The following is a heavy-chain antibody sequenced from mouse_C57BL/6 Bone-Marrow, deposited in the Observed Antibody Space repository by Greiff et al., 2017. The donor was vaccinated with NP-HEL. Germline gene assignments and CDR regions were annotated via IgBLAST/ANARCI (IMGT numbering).Heavy chain of an antibody. D-gene: IGHD1-1*01. CDR2: IYPGDGDT. CDR1: GYAFSSSW. Sequence: VQLQQSGPELVKPGASVKISCKASGYAFSSSWMNWVKQRPGKGLEWIGRIYPGDGDTNYNGKFKGKATLTADKSYSTAYMQLSSLTSEDSAVYFCAREGYYYGSSPAFDVWGTGTTVTVSS. V-gene: IGHV1-82*01. J-gene: IGHJ1*03. CDR3: AREGYYYGSSPAFDV.